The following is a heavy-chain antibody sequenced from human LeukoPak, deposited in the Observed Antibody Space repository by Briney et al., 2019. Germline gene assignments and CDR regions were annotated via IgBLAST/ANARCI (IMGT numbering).Heavy chain of an antibody. CDR1: GYAFTSYY. CDR2: ISAYNGNT. J-gene: IGHJ4*02. Sequence: ASVKVSCKASGYAFTSYYMHWVRQAPGQGLEWMGWISAYNGNTNYAQKLQGRVTMTTDTSTSTAYMELRSLRSDDTAVYYCARSVAEWLLYFDYWGQGTLVTVSS. V-gene: IGHV1-18*04. CDR3: ARSVAEWLLYFDY. D-gene: IGHD3-3*01.